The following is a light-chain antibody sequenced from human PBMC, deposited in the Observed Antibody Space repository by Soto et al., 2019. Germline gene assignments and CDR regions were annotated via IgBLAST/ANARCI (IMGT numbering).Light chain of an antibody. J-gene: IGKJ2*01. Sequence: EIVMTQSPATLSLSPGERADLSCRASQRINSELAWYQQKPGQPPRLLIYGASTRATGVPARFTGSESGSEFTLTISGLQSEDFAVYYCQQGHNWPLTFGQGTRLEI. CDR3: QQGHNWPLT. CDR1: QRINSE. CDR2: GAS. V-gene: IGKV3-15*01.